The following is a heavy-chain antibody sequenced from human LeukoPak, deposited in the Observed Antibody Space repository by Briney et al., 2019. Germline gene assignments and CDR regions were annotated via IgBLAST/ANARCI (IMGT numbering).Heavy chain of an antibody. D-gene: IGHD3-16*01. Sequence: GGSLRLSCAASGFTFSSYGMHWVRQAPGKGLEWVSTISGSGDSTYYSDSVKGRFTISRDNSENTLYLQLNSLRAEDTAVYYCAKGGWGTVLDYWGQGTLVTVSP. CDR2: ISGSGDST. CDR1: GFTFSSYG. J-gene: IGHJ4*02. V-gene: IGHV3-23*01. CDR3: AKGGWGTVLDY.